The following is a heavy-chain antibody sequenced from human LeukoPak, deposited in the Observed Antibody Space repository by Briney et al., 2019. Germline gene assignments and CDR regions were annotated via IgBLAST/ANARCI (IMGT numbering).Heavy chain of an antibody. CDR1: GYTFTSYG. J-gene: IGHJ4*02. CDR2: ISAYNGNT. V-gene: IGHV1-18*01. Sequence: GASVKVSCKASGYTFTSYGVSWVRQAPGQGLEWMGWISAYNGNTNYAQKLRGRVTMTTDTSTSTAYMELRSLRSDDTAVYYCARDRLRITMVRGVIPELGYWGQGTLVTVSS. D-gene: IGHD3-10*01. CDR3: ARDRLRITMVRGVIPELGY.